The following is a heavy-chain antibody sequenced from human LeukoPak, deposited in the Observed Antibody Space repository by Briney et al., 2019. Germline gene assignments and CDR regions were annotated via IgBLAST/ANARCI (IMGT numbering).Heavy chain of an antibody. CDR1: GYTFTGYY. CDR3: ARVWDNDQPFDY. V-gene: IGHV1-2*02. J-gene: IGHJ4*02. Sequence: ASVKVSCKASGYTFTGYYMHWVRQAPGQGLEWMGWINPNSGGTKYAQKFQGRVTVTRDTSISTAYMDLTRLTSDDTAIYYCARVWDNDQPFDYWGQGTLVTVSS. CDR2: INPNSGGT. D-gene: IGHD1-1*01.